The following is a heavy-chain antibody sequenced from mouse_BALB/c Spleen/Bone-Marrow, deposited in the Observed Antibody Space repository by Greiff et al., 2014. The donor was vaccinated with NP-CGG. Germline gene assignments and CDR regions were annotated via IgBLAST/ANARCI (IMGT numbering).Heavy chain of an antibody. D-gene: IGHD2-4*01. CDR1: GYTFTDKW. CDR2: IDTSDSYI. V-gene: IGHV1-69*01. Sequence: QVQLQQPGAESVMPGASVKMSCKASGYTFTDKWMHWVKQRPGQGLEWIGAIDTSDSYINYNQKFKGKASLTVDASSSTAYMHLSSLTSDDSAVYYCARGGHDFSLDYWGQGTSVIVSS. CDR3: ARGGHDFSLDY. J-gene: IGHJ4*01.